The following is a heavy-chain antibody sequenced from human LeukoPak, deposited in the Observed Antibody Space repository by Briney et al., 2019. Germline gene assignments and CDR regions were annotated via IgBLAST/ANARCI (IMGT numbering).Heavy chain of an antibody. D-gene: IGHD3-10*01. CDR2: IYNTDNT. CDR3: ARGAGFGESDYFDY. Sequence: SETLSLTCTVSGGFFSSFYWSWIRQPPGKGLEWIAYIYNTDNTKYNPSLKSRATISVDASKNKFSLKLSSVTAADTAVYYCARGAGFGESDYFDYWGQGTLVTVSS. V-gene: IGHV4-59*12. CDR1: GGFFSSFY. J-gene: IGHJ4*02.